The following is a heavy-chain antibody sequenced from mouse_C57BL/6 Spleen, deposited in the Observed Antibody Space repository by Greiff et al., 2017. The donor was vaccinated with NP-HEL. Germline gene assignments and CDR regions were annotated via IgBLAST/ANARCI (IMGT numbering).Heavy chain of an antibody. CDR1: GYTFTDYE. Sequence: VQLQQSGAELVRPGASVTLSCKASGYTFTDYEMHWVKQTPVHGLEWIGAIDPETGGTAYNQKFKGKAILTADKSSSTAYIELRSLTSEDSAVYYCTRWDGGVDYWGQGTTLTVSS. CDR2: IDPETGGT. D-gene: IGHD4-1*01. J-gene: IGHJ2*01. V-gene: IGHV1-15*01. CDR3: TRWDGGVDY.